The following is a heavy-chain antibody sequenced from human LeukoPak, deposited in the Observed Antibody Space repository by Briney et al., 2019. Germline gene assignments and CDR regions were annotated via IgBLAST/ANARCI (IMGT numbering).Heavy chain of an antibody. CDR3: ARARTGRFLEWLY. D-gene: IGHD3-3*01. CDR1: GYTFTSYD. V-gene: IGHV1-2*02. CDR2: INPNSGGT. J-gene: IGHJ4*02. Sequence: GASVKVSCKASGYTFTSYDINWVRQATGQGLEWMGWINPNSGGTNYAQKFQGRVTMTRDTSISTAYMELSRLRSDDTAVYYCARARTGRFLEWLYWGQGTLVTVSS.